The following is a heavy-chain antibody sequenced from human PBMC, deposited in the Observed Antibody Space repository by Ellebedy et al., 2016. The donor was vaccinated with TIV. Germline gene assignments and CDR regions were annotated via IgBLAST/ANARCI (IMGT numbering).Heavy chain of an antibody. J-gene: IGHJ4*02. Sequence: GESLKISCAGPGFTFSRHSMNWVRQAPGKGLEWISYISSGSNTIYYADSVKGRFTISRDNAKKSLYLQMNSLRDEDTAVYYCTRNDGFYSGTYTPPDWGQGTLVTVSS. D-gene: IGHD1-26*01. V-gene: IGHV3-48*02. CDR1: GFTFSRHS. CDR3: TRNDGFYSGTYTPPD. CDR2: ISSGSNTI.